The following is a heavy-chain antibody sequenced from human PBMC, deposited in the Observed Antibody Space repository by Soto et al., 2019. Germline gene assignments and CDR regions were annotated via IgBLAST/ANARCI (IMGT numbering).Heavy chain of an antibody. V-gene: IGHV3-33*06. Sequence: QVQLVESGGGVVQPGRSLRLSCAASGFIFSNYGMQWVRQAPGKGLEWVAMIWFDGSNKYHADSVKGRFTISRDNSKNTLYLQMDNLRAEDTAVHYCVKDHSYGSGTSYGHNWFDPWGQGTLVTVSS. CDR2: IWFDGSNK. CDR3: VKDHSYGSGTSYGHNWFDP. CDR1: GFIFSNYG. J-gene: IGHJ5*02. D-gene: IGHD3-10*01.